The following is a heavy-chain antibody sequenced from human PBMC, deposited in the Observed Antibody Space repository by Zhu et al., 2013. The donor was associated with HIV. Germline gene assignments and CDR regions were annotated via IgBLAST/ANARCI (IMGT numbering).Heavy chain of an antibody. V-gene: IGHV3-7*01. J-gene: IGHJ3*02. D-gene: IGHD3-22*01. CDR3: ARDRGPSITMIVVVKDAFDI. CDR1: GFTFSGYW. CDR2: IKKDGSEK. Sequence: EVQLVESGGGLVQPGGSLRLSCAASGFTFSGYWMSWVRQAPGKGLEWVADIKKDGSEKYYVDSVKGRFTISRDNAKNSLYLQMNSLRAEDTAVYYCARDRGPSITMIVVVKDAFDIWGQGTMVTVSS.